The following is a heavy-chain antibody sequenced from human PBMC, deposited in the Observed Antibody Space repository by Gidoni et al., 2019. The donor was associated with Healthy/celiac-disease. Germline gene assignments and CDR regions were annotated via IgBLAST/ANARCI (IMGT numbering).Heavy chain of an antibody. CDR3: ARHQHYGFLEPFDY. J-gene: IGHJ4*02. D-gene: IGHD3-3*01. CDR1: GGSISSSSYY. Sequence: QLQLKESGPGLVKPSETLSLTCTASGGSISSSSYYWGWIRQPPGKGLEWIGSIYYSGRTYYNPSLKSRVTISVDTSKNQFSLKLSSVTAADTAVYYCARHQHYGFLEPFDYWGQGTLVTVSS. CDR2: IYYSGRT. V-gene: IGHV4-39*01.